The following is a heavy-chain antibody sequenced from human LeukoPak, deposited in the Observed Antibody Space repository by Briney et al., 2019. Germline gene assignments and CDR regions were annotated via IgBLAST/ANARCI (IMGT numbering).Heavy chain of an antibody. V-gene: IGHV3-30*14. CDR2: ISDDGRIK. CDR3: ARAPYGDNGYTAEVADY. D-gene: IGHD3-16*01. J-gene: IGHJ4*02. CDR1: GFSFSRYD. Sequence: GGSLRLSCAASGFSFSRYDMHWVRQAPGKGLEWVAVISDDGRIKIYGDSVKGRFTISRDNSKNTLYLQMNSLRAEDTAVYYCARAPYGDNGYTAEVADYWGQGTLVTVSS.